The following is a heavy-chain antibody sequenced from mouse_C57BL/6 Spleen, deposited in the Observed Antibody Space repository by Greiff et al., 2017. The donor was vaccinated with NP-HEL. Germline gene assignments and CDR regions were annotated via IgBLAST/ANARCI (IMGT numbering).Heavy chain of an antibody. J-gene: IGHJ2*01. CDR3: AREGTVYYFDY. V-gene: IGHV5-4*01. CDR2: ISDGSSYT. Sequence: EVMLVESGGGLVKPGGSLKLSCAASGFTFSSYAMSWVRQTPEKRLEWVATISDGSSYTYYPDNVKGRFTISRDNAKNNLYLQMSHLKSEDTAIYYWAREGTVYYFDYWGQGTTLTVSS. CDR1: GFTFSSYA. D-gene: IGHD3-3*01.